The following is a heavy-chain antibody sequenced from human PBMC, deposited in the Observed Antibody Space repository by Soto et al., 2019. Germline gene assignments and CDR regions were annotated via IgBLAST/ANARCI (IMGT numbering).Heavy chain of an antibody. CDR2: ISYDGSNK. CDR1: GFTFSSYG. D-gene: IGHD3-3*01. Sequence: QVQLVESGGGVVQPGRSLRLSCAASGFTFSSYGMHWVRQAPGKGLEWVAVISYDGSNKYYADSVKGRFTISRDNSKNTLYLQMNSLRAEDTAVYYCAKDRGLEWLLYYFVYWGQGTLVTVSS. CDR3: AKDRGLEWLLYYFVY. V-gene: IGHV3-30*18. J-gene: IGHJ4*02.